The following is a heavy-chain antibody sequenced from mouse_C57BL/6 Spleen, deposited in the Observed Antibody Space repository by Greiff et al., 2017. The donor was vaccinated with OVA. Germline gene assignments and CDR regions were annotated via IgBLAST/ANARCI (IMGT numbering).Heavy chain of an antibody. CDR3: MGGNYGWFAD. Sequence: QVQLQQSGAELVRPGASVTLSCKASGYTFTDYEMHWVKQTPVHGLEWIGAIDPETGGTAYNQKFKGKAILTADKSSSTAYMELRSLTSEDSAVYYCMGGNYGWFADWGQGTLVTVSA. V-gene: IGHV1-15*01. D-gene: IGHD2-1*01. J-gene: IGHJ3*01. CDR2: IDPETGGT. CDR1: GYTFTDYE.